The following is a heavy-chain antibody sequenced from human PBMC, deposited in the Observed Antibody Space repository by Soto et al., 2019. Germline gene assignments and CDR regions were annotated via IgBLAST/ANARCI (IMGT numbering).Heavy chain of an antibody. CDR3: ASPEKNGYRPYRMDV. CDR1: GFTFSSYE. CDR2: ISSSGYII. J-gene: IGHJ6*02. V-gene: IGHV3-48*03. D-gene: IGHD6-13*01. Sequence: GGSLRLSCAASGFTFSSYEMNWVRQAPGKGLEWVSYISSSGYIIYYADSVKGRFTISRDNAKNSLYLQMNSLRAQDTAVYYCASPEKNGYRPYRMDVWAQGTTVTVSS.